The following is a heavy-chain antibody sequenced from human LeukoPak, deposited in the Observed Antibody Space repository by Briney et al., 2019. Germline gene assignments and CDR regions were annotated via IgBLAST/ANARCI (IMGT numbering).Heavy chain of an antibody. D-gene: IGHD3-22*01. CDR1: GFTFSTYG. J-gene: IGHJ4*02. CDR3: AKDSYYDSSGYGFDY. CDR2: IRFDGNND. V-gene: IGHV3-30*02. Sequence: GGSLRLSCVASGFTFSTYGMHWVRQAPGKGLEWVAFIRFDGNNDYFPDSVKGRFTVSRDNSKNTLYLQMNSLRAEDTAVYYCAKDSYYDSSGYGFDYWGQGTLVTVSS.